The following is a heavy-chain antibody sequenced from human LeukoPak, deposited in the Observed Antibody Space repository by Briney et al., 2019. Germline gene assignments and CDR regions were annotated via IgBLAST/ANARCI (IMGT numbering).Heavy chain of an antibody. Sequence: PGGSLRLSCAASGFTFDDYAMHWVRQAPGKGLEWVSGISWNSGSIGYADSVKGRFTISRDNAKNTLYLQMNSLRAEDTAVYYCARDRGVSDYWGQGTLVTVSS. CDR1: GFTFDDYA. CDR3: ARDRGVSDY. CDR2: ISWNSGSI. D-gene: IGHD3-10*01. J-gene: IGHJ4*02. V-gene: IGHV3-9*01.